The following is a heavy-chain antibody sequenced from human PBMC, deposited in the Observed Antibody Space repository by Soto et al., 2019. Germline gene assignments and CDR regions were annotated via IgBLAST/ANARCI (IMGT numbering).Heavy chain of an antibody. J-gene: IGHJ6*02. V-gene: IGHV3-30*18. Sequence: ESGGGVVQPGRSLRLSCAASGFTFSSYGMHWVRQAPGKGLEWVAVISYDGSNKYYADSVKGRFTISRDNSKNTLYLQMNSLRAEDTAVYYCAKGSPYSSSSFGYYGMDVWGQGTTVTVSS. D-gene: IGHD6-13*01. CDR3: AKGSPYSSSSFGYYGMDV. CDR1: GFTFSSYG. CDR2: ISYDGSNK.